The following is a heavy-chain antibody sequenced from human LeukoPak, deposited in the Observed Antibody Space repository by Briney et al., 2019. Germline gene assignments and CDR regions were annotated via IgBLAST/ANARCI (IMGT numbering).Heavy chain of an antibody. V-gene: IGHV3-30-3*01. Sequence: GGSLRLSCAASGFTFSSYAMHWVRQAPGKGLEWVAVISYDGSNKYYADSVKGRFTISRDNSKNTLYLQMNSLRAEDTAVYYCARDRSRRLPTFDYWGQGTLVAVSS. CDR3: ARDRSRRLPTFDY. J-gene: IGHJ4*02. CDR2: ISYDGSNK. CDR1: GFTFSSYA. D-gene: IGHD2-15*01.